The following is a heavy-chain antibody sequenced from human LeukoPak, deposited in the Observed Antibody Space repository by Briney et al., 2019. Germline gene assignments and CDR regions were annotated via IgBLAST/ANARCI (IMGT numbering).Heavy chain of an antibody. J-gene: IGHJ4*02. CDR1: GFAFETYT. V-gene: IGHV3-21*04. CDR3: AKGLFSGYDKYLDS. D-gene: IGHD5-12*01. Sequence: KPGGSLRLSCVASGFAFETYTMNWVRQAPGKGLEWVSFISSTSSDINYADSVRDRFTISRDNAKNSLFLQMDSLRVEDTAVYCCAKGLFSGYDKYLDSWGQGTLVTVSS. CDR2: ISSTSSDI.